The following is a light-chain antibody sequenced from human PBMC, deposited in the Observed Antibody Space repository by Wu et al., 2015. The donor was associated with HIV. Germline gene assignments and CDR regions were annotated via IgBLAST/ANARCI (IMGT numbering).Light chain of an antibody. CDR1: QAIHTF. J-gene: IGKJ4*01. Sequence: DIQMTQSPSSVSASVGDRVTITCRASQAIHTFLAWYQHKPGQAPKLLISDASSVQSGVPSRFSGAGSGTDFTLTINSLQPEDFATYICQQINSLPLTFGGGTQVEI. CDR3: QQINSLPLT. CDR2: DAS. V-gene: IGKV1-12*01.